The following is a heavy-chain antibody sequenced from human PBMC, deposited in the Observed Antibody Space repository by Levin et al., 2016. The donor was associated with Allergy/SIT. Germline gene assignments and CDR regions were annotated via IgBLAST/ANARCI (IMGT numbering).Heavy chain of an antibody. CDR1: GFTFSSYS. D-gene: IGHD6-6*01. CDR3: ARDGFEYSSSSNYYGMDV. Sequence: GESLKISCAASGFTFSSYSMHWVRQAPGKGLEWVAVIWYDGSNKYYADSVKGRFTISRDNSKNTLYLQMNSLRAEDTAVYYCARDGFEYSSSSNYYGMDVWGQGTTVTVSS. J-gene: IGHJ6*02. CDR2: IWYDGSNK. V-gene: IGHV3-33*01.